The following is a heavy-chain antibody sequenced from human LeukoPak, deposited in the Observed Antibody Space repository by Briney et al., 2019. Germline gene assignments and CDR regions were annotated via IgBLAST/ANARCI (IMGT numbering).Heavy chain of an antibody. D-gene: IGHD6-19*01. J-gene: IGHJ6*02. V-gene: IGHV1-8*01. CDR3: ARGNRGRSGWYPYYYYGMDV. Sequence: ASVKVSCKASGYTFTSYDINWVRQATGQGLEWMGWMNPNSGNTGYAQKFQGRVTMTRNTSISTAYMELSSLRSEDTAVYYCARGNRGRSGWYPYYYYGMDVWGQGTTVTVSS. CDR2: MNPNSGNT. CDR1: GYTFTSYD.